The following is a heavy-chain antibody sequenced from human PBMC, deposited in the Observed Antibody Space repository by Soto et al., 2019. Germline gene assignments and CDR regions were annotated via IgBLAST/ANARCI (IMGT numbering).Heavy chain of an antibody. V-gene: IGHV4-59*01. D-gene: IGHD5-12*01. CDR3: ARGGYNFELPFDY. CDR2: IYYSGST. CDR1: GGSISSYY. J-gene: IGHJ4*02. Sequence: SETLSLTCTVSGGSISSYYWSWIRQPPGKGLEWIGYIYYSGSTNYNPSLKSRVTISVDTSKNQFSLKLSSVTAADTAVYYCARGGYNFELPFDYWGQGTLVTVSS.